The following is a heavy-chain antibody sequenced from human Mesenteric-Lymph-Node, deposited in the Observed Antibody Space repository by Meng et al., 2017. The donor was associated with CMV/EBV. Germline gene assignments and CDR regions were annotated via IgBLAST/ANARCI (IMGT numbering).Heavy chain of an antibody. Sequence: TLALTCGVYGGSFSGYDWSWIRQPQGKGLEWIGEINHSGSTNYNPSLKSRVTISVDTSKNQFSLKLSSVTAADTAVYYCASNGGGDYWGQGTLVTVSS. V-gene: IGHV4-34*01. CDR1: GGSFSGYD. CDR2: INHSGST. CDR3: ASNGGGDY. D-gene: IGHD7-27*01. J-gene: IGHJ4*02.